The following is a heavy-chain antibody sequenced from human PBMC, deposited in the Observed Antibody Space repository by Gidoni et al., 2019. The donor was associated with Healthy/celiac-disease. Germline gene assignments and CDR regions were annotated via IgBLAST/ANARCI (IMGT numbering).Heavy chain of an antibody. CDR1: GFTFSNAW. Sequence: EVQLVESGGGLVKPGGSLRLSCAASGFTFSNAWMSWVRQAPGKGLAWVGRIKSKTDGGTTDYAAPVKGRFTISRDDSKNTLYLQMNSLKTEDTAVYYCTGDIVVVVAATIGDFDYWGQGTLVTVSS. J-gene: IGHJ4*02. CDR3: TGDIVVVVAATIGDFDY. D-gene: IGHD2-15*01. V-gene: IGHV3-15*01. CDR2: IKSKTDGGTT.